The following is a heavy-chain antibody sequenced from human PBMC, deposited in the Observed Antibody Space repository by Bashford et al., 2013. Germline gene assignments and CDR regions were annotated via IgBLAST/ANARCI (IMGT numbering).Heavy chain of an antibody. J-gene: IGHJ4*02. D-gene: IGHD2-15*01. Sequence: VRQAPGKGLEWVSSISSSSSYIYYADSVKGRFTISRDNAKNSLYLQMNSLRAEDTAVYYCARDPPSLKYCSGGSCSDPDSSGWSKDYWGQGTLVTVSS. CDR3: ARDPPSLKYCSGGSCSDPDSSGWSKDY. V-gene: IGHV3-21*01. CDR2: ISSSSSYI.